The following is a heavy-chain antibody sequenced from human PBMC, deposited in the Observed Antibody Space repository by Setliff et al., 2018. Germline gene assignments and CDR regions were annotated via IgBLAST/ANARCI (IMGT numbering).Heavy chain of an antibody. Sequence: SETLSLTCAVSGYSISSGYYWGWIRLPPGKGLEWIGNIYHSGSTYYNPSLKSRVTISVDTSKNQFSLKLTSVTAADTAVYYCARHGLQFLEWLSAFDYWGQGTLVTVSS. CDR2: IYHSGST. CDR3: ARHGLQFLEWLSAFDY. CDR1: GYSISSGYY. J-gene: IGHJ4*02. V-gene: IGHV4-38-2*01. D-gene: IGHD3-3*01.